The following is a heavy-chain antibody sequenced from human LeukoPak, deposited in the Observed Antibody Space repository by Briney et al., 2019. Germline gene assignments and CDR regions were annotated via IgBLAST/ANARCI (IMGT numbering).Heavy chain of an antibody. CDR2: IYYSGST. CDR1: GGSISSGDYY. Sequence: SQTLSLTCTVSGGSISSGDYYWSWIRQPPGKGLEWIGYIYYSGSTYYNPSLKSRVTISVDTSKNQFSLKLSSVTAADTAVYYCAKDLGYCSSTSCSPFDYWGQGTLVTVSS. J-gene: IGHJ4*02. V-gene: IGHV4-30-4*01. CDR3: AKDLGYCSSTSCSPFDY. D-gene: IGHD2-2*01.